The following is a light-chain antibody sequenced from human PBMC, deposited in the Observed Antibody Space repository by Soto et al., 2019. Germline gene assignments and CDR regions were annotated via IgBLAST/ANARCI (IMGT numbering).Light chain of an antibody. Sequence: DIQMTQSPSTVSASVGDRVTITCRASQSINTWLAWYQQKPGKAPRVLIYDASSLQSGVPSRFSGSGSGTEFTLTSSSLEPDDFATYYCQQYDGHFGQGTKLEIK. CDR1: QSINTW. CDR3: QQYDGH. V-gene: IGKV1-5*01. CDR2: DAS. J-gene: IGKJ2*01.